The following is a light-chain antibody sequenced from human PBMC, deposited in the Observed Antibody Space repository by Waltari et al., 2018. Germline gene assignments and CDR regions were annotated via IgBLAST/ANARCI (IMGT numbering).Light chain of an antibody. CDR1: HKINAW. CDR3: QQYKTFSRT. Sequence: DVQLTQSPATLSASVGDRVIITCRASHKINAWLAWYQQKPGKAPKVLIYEASNLESGVPSRFSGSGSGTEFTLTISSLQPDDFATYYCQQYKTFSRTFGQGTKVEI. V-gene: IGKV1-5*03. J-gene: IGKJ1*01. CDR2: EAS.